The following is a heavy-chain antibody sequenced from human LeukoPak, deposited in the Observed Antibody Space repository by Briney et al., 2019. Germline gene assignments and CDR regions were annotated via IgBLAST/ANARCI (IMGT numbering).Heavy chain of an antibody. CDR2: IYYSGST. J-gene: IGHJ4*02. V-gene: IGHV4-39*01. CDR1: GGPISSSSYY. CDR3: ARSSSGWYPDYFDY. D-gene: IGHD6-19*01. Sequence: SETLSLTCSVSGGPISSSSYYWGWIRQPPGKGLEWIGSIYYSGSTYYNPSLKSRVTISVDTSKNQFSLKLSSVTAADTAVYYCARSSSGWYPDYFDYWGQGTLVTVSS.